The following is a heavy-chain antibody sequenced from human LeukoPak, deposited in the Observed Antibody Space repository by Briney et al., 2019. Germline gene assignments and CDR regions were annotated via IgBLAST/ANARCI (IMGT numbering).Heavy chain of an antibody. D-gene: IGHD3-22*01. J-gene: IGHJ6*02. CDR3: ARDNRNRDDSRLPHDRLTHYYYGMDV. V-gene: IGHV3-53*01. CDR1: GFTVSGNY. CDR2: LYSGGST. Sequence: GGSLRLSCAASGFTVSGNYMSWVRQAPGKGLEWVSILYSGGSTYYADSVKGRFTISRDNSKNTLYLQMNSLRAEDTAVYYCARDNRNRDDSRLPHDRLTHYYYGMDVWGQGTTVTVSS.